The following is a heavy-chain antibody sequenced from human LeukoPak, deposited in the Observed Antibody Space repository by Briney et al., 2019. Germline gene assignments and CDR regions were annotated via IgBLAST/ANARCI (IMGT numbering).Heavy chain of an antibody. CDR3: AKGGDYALDY. J-gene: IGHJ4*02. Sequence: PGGSLRLSCAASGFIGSSSGIHWVRQAPGKGLDWLAFIQYDGRNKYYADSVKGRFTMSRDNSKNTLTMFLQMNSLRVEDTAVYYCAKGGDYALDYWGQGTLVTVSS. D-gene: IGHD4-17*01. CDR1: GFIGSSSG. V-gene: IGHV3-30*02. CDR2: IQYDGRNK.